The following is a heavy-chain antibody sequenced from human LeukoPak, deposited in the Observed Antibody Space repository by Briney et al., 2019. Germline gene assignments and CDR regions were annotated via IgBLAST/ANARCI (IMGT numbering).Heavy chain of an antibody. CDR1: GFTFSNYA. CDR3: AKPPFLT. V-gene: IGHV3-64*01. J-gene: IGHJ5*02. Sequence: GGSLRLSCAASGFTFSNYALHWVRQAPGKGLEYVSAISSNGDATFYANSVKGRFTISRDNSKNTLYLQMNSLRAEDTAVYYCAKPPFLTWGQGTLVTVSS. CDR2: ISSNGDAT.